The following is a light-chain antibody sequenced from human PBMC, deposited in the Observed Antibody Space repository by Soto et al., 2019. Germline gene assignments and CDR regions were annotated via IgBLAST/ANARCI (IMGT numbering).Light chain of an antibody. J-gene: IGLJ2*01. V-gene: IGLV2-14*01. CDR1: SSDVGAYYY. Sequence: QSALTQPASVSGSPGQSITISCTGTSSDVGAYYYVSWYQQLPGKAPKLMIFEVSDRPSGVSNRFSGSKSGNTASLTISGLQAEDEADYYCSSYTSSNTLVFGGGTKLTVL. CDR3: SSYTSSNTLV. CDR2: EVS.